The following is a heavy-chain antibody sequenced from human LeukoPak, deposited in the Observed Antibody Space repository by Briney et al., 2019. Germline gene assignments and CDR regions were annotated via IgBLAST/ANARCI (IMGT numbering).Heavy chain of an antibody. CDR2: ISSSSSYT. Sequence: GGSLRLSCAASGFTFSDYYTSWIRQAPGKGLEWLSYISSSSSYTNYADSVKGRFTISRDDAKNTLYLQMNSLRAEDTAVYYCVSFYYSAFFDSWGQGTLVTVSS. CDR3: VSFYYSAFFDS. D-gene: IGHD4/OR15-4a*01. CDR1: GFTFSDYY. V-gene: IGHV3-11*03. J-gene: IGHJ4*02.